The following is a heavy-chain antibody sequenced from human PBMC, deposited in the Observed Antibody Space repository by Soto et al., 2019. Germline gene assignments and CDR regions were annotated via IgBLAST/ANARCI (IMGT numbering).Heavy chain of an antibody. V-gene: IGHV3-66*01. D-gene: IGHD2-8*01. Sequence: GGSLRLSCAASGFTVSSNYMSWVRQAPGKGLEWVSVIYSGGSTYYADSVKGRFTISRDNSKNTLYLQMNSLRAEDTAVYYCARKKYCTNGVCYSRLDAFDIWGQGTMVTVSS. CDR3: ARKKYCTNGVCYSRLDAFDI. CDR1: GFTVSSNY. J-gene: IGHJ3*02. CDR2: IYSGGST.